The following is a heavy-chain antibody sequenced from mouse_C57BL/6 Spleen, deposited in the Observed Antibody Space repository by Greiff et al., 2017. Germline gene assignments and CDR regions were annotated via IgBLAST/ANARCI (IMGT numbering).Heavy chain of an antibody. CDR1: GYTFTSYW. CDR3: ARSGYYGSSSFFDY. CDR2: IDPSDSYT. J-gene: IGHJ2*01. V-gene: IGHV1-50*01. Sequence: QVQLQQPGAELVKPGASVKLSCKASGYTFTSYWMQWVKQRPGQGLEWIGEIDPSDSYTNYNQKFKGKATLTVDTSSSTAYMQLSSLTSEDSAVYYCARSGYYGSSSFFDYWGQGTTLTVSS. D-gene: IGHD1-1*01.